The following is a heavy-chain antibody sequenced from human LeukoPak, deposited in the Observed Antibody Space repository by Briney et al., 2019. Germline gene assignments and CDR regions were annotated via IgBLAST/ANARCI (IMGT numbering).Heavy chain of an antibody. CDR1: GYTFTSYG. CDR3: GRAPIVGQRKYYFDY. Sequence: GASVKVSCKASGYTFTSYGISWVRQAPGQGLEWMGWISAYNGNTNYAQKLQGRVTMTTDTSTSTAYRELRSLRSDDTAVYYCGRAPIVGQRKYYFDYWGQGTLVTVSS. D-gene: IGHD2/OR15-2a*01. V-gene: IGHV1-18*01. CDR2: ISAYNGNT. J-gene: IGHJ4*02.